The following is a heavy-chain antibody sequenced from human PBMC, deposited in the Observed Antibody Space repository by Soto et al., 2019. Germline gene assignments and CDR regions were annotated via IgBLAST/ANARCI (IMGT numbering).Heavy chain of an antibody. CDR2: IKSKTDGGTT. CDR1: GFTFTNAW. J-gene: IGHJ4*02. CDR3: TTHLPLITGTPR. D-gene: IGHD1-20*01. V-gene: IGHV3-15*01. Sequence: VQLVESGGGLVKPGGSLRLSCAASGFTFTNAWMTWVRQAPGKGLEWVGRIKSKTDGGTTDYAASVKGRFTISRDDSKNTLYLQMNSLKTEDTAVYYCTTHLPLITGTPRWGQGTLVTVSS.